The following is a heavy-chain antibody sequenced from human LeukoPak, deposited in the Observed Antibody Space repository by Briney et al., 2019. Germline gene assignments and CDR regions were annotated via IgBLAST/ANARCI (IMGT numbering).Heavy chain of an antibody. J-gene: IGHJ3*01. V-gene: IGHV3-23*01. CDR2: ISGSLGTT. Sequence: QSGGSLRLSCSASGFAFSSYAMSWVRQAPGRGLEWVSAISGSLGTTYYAQPVKGRFTISRDNSKSTVYLQMDSLRAEDTAVYYCLKDLKNYSDRSNYRAWGQGTMVSVSS. D-gene: IGHD3-22*01. CDR3: LKDLKNYSDRSNYRA. CDR1: GFAFSSYA.